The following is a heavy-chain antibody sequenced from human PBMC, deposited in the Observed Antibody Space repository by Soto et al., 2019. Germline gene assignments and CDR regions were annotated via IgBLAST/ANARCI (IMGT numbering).Heavy chain of an antibody. CDR3: AKDHRIWGRLVEYMDV. D-gene: IGHD3-10*01. V-gene: IGHV3-23*01. CDR1: GFTFSSYA. Sequence: GGSLRLSCAASGFTFSSYALGWVRQAPGRGLECVSAISGSGVSTFYADSVKGRFTISRDTSKNTLYLQMNTLTAEDTAVYYCAKDHRIWGRLVEYMDVWGQGTTVTVSS. CDR2: ISGSGVST. J-gene: IGHJ6*02.